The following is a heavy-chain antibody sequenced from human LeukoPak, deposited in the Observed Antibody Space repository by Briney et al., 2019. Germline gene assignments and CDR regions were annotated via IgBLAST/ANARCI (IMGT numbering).Heavy chain of an antibody. Sequence: SVKVSCKASGYTFTSYAISWVRQAPGQGLEWMGGIIPIFGTANYAQKFQGRVAITADESTSTAYMELSSLRSEDTAVYYCARATEPTVYYYMDVWGKGTTVTVSS. CDR2: IIPIFGTA. J-gene: IGHJ6*03. V-gene: IGHV1-69*13. CDR1: GYTFTSYA. D-gene: IGHD1-14*01. CDR3: ARATEPTVYYYMDV.